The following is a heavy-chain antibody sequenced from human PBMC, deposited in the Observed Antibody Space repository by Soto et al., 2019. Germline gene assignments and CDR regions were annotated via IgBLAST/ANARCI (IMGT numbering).Heavy chain of an antibody. CDR1: GDSVSSNSAG. J-gene: IGHJ4*01. CDR2: TYYRSKWYY. CDR3: ARGEQYSGRIFDY. D-gene: IGHD1-26*01. Sequence: SQTLSLTWAITGDSVSSNSAGWSWVRQSPSRGLEWLGRTYYRSKWYYEYAVSVRGRITLNPDTSKNQYSLQLNSVTPEDTAVYFCARGEQYSGRIFDYWGQGTLVTVSS. V-gene: IGHV6-1*01.